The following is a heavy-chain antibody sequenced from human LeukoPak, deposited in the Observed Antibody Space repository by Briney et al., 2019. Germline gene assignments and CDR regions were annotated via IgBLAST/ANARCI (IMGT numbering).Heavy chain of an antibody. D-gene: IGHD3-10*01. V-gene: IGHV1-8*01. J-gene: IGHJ3*02. CDR1: GYTFTSYD. CDR2: MNPNSGNT. Sequence: ASVRVSCKASGYTFTSYDISWVRQATGQGLEWMGWMNPNSGNTGYAQKFQGRVTMTRNTSISTAYMGLSSLRSEDTAVYSCARLLGDDAFDIWGQGTMVTVSS. CDR3: ARLLGDDAFDI.